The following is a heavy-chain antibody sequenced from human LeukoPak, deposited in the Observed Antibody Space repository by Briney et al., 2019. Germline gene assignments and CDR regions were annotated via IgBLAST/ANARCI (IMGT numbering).Heavy chain of an antibody. CDR1: GYTFTSYF. J-gene: IGHJ4*02. D-gene: IGHD1-26*01. V-gene: IGHV1-46*01. CDR3: ARRSQAQSTLDY. CDR2: INPSGGST. Sequence: ASVTVSCKASGYTFTSYFMHWVRQAPGRGLEWMGIINPSGGSTNYVQKFQGRVTMTRDTSTSTVYMELSSLRSEDTAVYYCARRSQAQSTLDYWGQGTLVTVSS.